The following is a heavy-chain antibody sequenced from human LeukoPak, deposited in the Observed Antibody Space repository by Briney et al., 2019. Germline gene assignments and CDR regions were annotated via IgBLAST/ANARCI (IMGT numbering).Heavy chain of an antibody. J-gene: IGHJ3*02. CDR2: INTNTGNP. CDR3: AARQRVVPHAFDI. V-gene: IGHV7-4-1*02. CDR1: GYAFTSYA. Sequence: GASVKVSCKASGYAFTSYAMNWVRQAPGQGLEWMGWINTNTGNPTYAQGFTGRFVFSLDTSVSTAYLQISSLKAEDTAAYYCAARQRVVPHAFDIWGQGTMVTVSS. D-gene: IGHD3-3*01.